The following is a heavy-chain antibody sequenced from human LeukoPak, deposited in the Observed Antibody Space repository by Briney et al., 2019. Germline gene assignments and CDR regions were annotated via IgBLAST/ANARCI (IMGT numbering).Heavy chain of an antibody. CDR1: GGSISSSSHY. CDR3: ARRVGSYYYYMDV. J-gene: IGHJ6*03. V-gene: IGHV4-39*01. Sequence: SETLSLTCTVSGGSISSSSHYWGWIRQPPGKGLEWIGSIYYSGSTYYNPSLKSRVTISVDTSKNQFSLKLSSVTAADTAVYYCARRVGSYYYYMDVWGKGTTVTVSS. D-gene: IGHD3-10*01. CDR2: IYYSGST.